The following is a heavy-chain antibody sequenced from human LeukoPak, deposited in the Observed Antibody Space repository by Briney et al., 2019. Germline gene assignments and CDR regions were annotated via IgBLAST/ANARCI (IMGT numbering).Heavy chain of an antibody. CDR2: INSDGSST. V-gene: IGHV3-74*01. J-gene: IGHJ4*02. Sequence: GGSLRLSCAASGFIFNSYGMSWVRQAPGKGLEWVSRINSDGSSTSYADSVKGRFTISRDNSKNTLYLQMNSLRAEDTAVYYCARVRSPSSSWYYFDYWGQGTLVTVSS. D-gene: IGHD6-13*01. CDR1: GFIFNSYG. CDR3: ARVRSPSSSWYYFDY.